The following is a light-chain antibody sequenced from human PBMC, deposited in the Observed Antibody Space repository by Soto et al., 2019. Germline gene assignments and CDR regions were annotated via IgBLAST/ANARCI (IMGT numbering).Light chain of an antibody. CDR1: QDIRNS. J-gene: IGKJ5*01. CDR3: QKYNTVPAT. CDR2: SAS. V-gene: IGKV1-27*01. Sequence: DIQMTQSPSSLSASVGDRVTITCRASQDIRNSLAWYQQKPGTVPKLLIYSASTLQSGVPSRFSGSGSGTDFTLTISSLQPEDVATYYCQKYNTVPATFGQGTQLDMK.